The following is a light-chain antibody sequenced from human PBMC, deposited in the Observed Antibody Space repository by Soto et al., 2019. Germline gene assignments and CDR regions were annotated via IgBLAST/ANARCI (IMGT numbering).Light chain of an antibody. V-gene: IGKV3-15*01. CDR1: QSVSSK. CDR2: GAS. Sequence: EIVMTQSPSTLSVSAGERATLSCGASQSVSSKLAWYQQKPDQAPRLLIYGASTRATGIPARFSGSGSGTEFTLTISSLQSEDFAVYYCQHYNNWHPWTFGQGTKVDIK. CDR3: QHYNNWHPWT. J-gene: IGKJ1*01.